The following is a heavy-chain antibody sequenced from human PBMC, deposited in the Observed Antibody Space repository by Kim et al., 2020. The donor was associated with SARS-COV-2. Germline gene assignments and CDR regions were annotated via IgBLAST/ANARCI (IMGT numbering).Heavy chain of an antibody. CDR3: ARRPRSITGTTAFDY. J-gene: IGHJ4*02. Sequence: PALNSRVTITVHKSKNQFSLKLGAVTAADTAVYYCARRPRSITGTTAFDYWGQGTLVTVSS. V-gene: IGHV4-39*01. D-gene: IGHD1-20*01.